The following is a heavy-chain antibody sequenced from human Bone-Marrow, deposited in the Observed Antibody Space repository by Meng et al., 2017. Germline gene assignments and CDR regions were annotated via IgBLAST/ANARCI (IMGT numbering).Heavy chain of an antibody. J-gene: IGHJ5*02. Sequence: SGPTLVKPTQTLTLTCTFPGFSLSTSGVGVGWIRQPPGKALEWLALIYWDDDKRYSPSLKSRLTITKDTSKNQVVLTMTNMDPVDTATYYCAHSLNYYDFWSGHIRGWFDPWGQGTLVTVSS. CDR1: GFSLSTSGVG. CDR3: AHSLNYYDFWSGHIRGWFDP. V-gene: IGHV2-5*02. CDR2: IYWDDDK. D-gene: IGHD3-3*01.